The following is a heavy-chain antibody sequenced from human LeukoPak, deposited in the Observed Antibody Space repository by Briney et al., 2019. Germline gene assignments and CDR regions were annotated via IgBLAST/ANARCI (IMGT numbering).Heavy chain of an antibody. CDR1: GFSFSTYA. CDR2: VNGNGGST. Sequence: PGGSLRLSCAASGFSFSTYAMSWVRQAPGKGLEWVSGVNGNGGSTSYADSVKGRFTISRDNSKNTLYLQMNSLRAEDTAVYYCAIAVAGPPFDYWGQGTLVTVSS. V-gene: IGHV3-23*01. CDR3: AIAVAGPPFDY. D-gene: IGHD6-19*01. J-gene: IGHJ4*02.